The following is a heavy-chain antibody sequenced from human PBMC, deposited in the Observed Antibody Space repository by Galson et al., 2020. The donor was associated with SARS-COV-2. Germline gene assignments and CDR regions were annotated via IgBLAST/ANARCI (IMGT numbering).Heavy chain of an antibody. CDR3: AKLAVGRRTSEEY. V-gene: IGHV4-59*08. Sequence: ETSETLSLTCTVSRGPIDYAYWSWIRQPSGNGLEWIGSTHPSGTTYYNPSLKSRATISLDKPNKQFTLTVKSVTAADTAVYYCAKLAVGRRTSEEYWGHVTLVTVSS. CDR2: THPSGTT. D-gene: IGHD1-26*01. J-gene: IGHJ4*01. CDR1: RGPIDYAY.